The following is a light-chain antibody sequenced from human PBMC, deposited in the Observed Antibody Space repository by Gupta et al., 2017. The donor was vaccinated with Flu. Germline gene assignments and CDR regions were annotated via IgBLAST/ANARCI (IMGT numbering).Light chain of an antibody. CDR2: DDR. V-gene: IGLV3-21*03. J-gene: IGLJ2*01. CDR1: NIGSKS. CDR3: KVWDSSSEKGV. Sequence: SYVLTQPPSVSVAPGKTASITCGGNNIGSKSGHWYHQKPGQAPGLVVYDDRDRPSGIPARVSCYHSGNKATRPISRVEAGDEADDYCKVWDSSSEKGVFGGGTKVTVL.